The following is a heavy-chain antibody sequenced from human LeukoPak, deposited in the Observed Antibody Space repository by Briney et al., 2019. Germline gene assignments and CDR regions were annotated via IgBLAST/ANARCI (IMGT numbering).Heavy chain of an antibody. D-gene: IGHD3-10*01. Sequence: GGSLRLSCAASGFTFRSYGMHWVRQAPGKGLEWVAVISYDGSNKYYADSVKGRFTISRDNSKNTLYLQMNSLRAEDTAVYYCAKEYYYGSGTVNWFDPWGQGTLVTVSS. V-gene: IGHV3-30*18. CDR2: ISYDGSNK. J-gene: IGHJ5*02. CDR1: GFTFRSYG. CDR3: AKEYYYGSGTVNWFDP.